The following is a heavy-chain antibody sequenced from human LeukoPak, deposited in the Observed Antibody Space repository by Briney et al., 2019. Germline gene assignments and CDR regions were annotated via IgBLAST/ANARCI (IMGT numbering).Heavy chain of an antibody. CDR3: ARDRLDAFDI. J-gene: IGHJ3*02. Sequence: GGSLRLSCAASGFTFSNYAMHWVRQAPGKGLEWVAVISCDGSNKYYADSVKGRFTISRDNSKNTLYLQMNSLRAEDTAVYYCARDRLDAFDIWGQGTMVTVSS. V-gene: IGHV3-30*04. D-gene: IGHD6-25*01. CDR1: GFTFSNYA. CDR2: ISCDGSNK.